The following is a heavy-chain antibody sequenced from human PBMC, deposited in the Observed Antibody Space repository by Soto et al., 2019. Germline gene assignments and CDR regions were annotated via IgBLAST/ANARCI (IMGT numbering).Heavy chain of an antibody. CDR3: ARTPYGFWSGYSGGMDV. J-gene: IGHJ6*02. V-gene: IGHV3-23*01. CDR2: IKGSGGRT. D-gene: IGHD3-3*01. Sequence: EVQLLESGGGLVQPGGSLRLSCAASGFTFSSYAMSWVRQAPGKGLEWVVAIKGSGGRTYYADSVKGRFTISRDNYKNKLSLIMNSMRAEDTAVYYCARTPYGFWSGYSGGMDVWGQGTMVTVSS. CDR1: GFTFSSYA.